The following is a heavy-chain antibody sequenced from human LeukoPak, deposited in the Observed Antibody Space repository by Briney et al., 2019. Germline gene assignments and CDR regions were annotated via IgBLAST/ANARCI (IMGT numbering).Heavy chain of an antibody. CDR2: IYYSGST. V-gene: IGHV4-59*01. Sequence: SETLSLTCTVSGGSISSYYWSWIRQPPGKGLEWIGYIYYSGSTNYNPSLKSRVTISVDTSKNQFSLKLSSVTAADTAVYYCARGEARSYGSGSYLFDYWGQGTLVTVSS. J-gene: IGHJ4*02. CDR3: ARGEARSYGSGSYLFDY. D-gene: IGHD3-10*01. CDR1: GGSISSYY.